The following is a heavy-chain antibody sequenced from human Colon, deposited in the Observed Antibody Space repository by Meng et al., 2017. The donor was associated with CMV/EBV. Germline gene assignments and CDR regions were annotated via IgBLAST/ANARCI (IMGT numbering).Heavy chain of an antibody. CDR3: ARDRVAPAAPFDS. CDR2: IYYSGTT. V-gene: IGHV4-39*02. D-gene: IGHD2-2*01. Sequence: SETLSLTCTVSGVSITSSSDYWGWIRQPPGKGLEWIGTIYYSGTTYYNPSLKSRVTISVDTSKKQFSLNLNSVTAADTAVYFCARDRVAPAAPFDSWGQGTLVTVSS. CDR1: GVSITSSSDY. J-gene: IGHJ4*02.